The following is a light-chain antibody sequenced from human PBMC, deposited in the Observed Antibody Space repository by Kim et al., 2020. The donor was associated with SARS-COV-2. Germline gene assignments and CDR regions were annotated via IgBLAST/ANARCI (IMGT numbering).Light chain of an antibody. Sequence: SYELTQLPSVSVAPGQTARVSCGGNSIGSKSVHWYQQKAGQAPVLVIYYDSDRPSGIPERFSGSNSGNTATLTISRVEAGDEADYYCQVWDSSSDHRVVFGGGTKVTVL. CDR2: YDS. CDR3: QVWDSSSDHRVV. J-gene: IGLJ2*01. CDR1: SIGSKS. V-gene: IGLV3-21*04.